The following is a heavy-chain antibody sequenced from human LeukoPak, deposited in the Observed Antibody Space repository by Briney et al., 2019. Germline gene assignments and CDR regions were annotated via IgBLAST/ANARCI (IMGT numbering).Heavy chain of an antibody. J-gene: IGHJ4*02. CDR2: IKQDGSEK. CDR1: GFTFSSYW. Sequence: GGSLRLSCAASGFTFSSYWMSWVRQAPGKGLEWVANIKQDGSEKYYVASVKGRFTISRDNAKNSLYLQMNSLRAEDTAVYYCARDGGAVAGYYYFDYWGQGTLVTVSS. V-gene: IGHV3-7*03. CDR3: ARDGGAVAGYYYFDY. D-gene: IGHD6-19*01.